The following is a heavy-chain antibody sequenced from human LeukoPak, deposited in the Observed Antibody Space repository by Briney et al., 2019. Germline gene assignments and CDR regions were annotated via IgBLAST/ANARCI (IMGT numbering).Heavy chain of an antibody. J-gene: IGHJ4*02. CDR1: GFTFSSYW. CDR2: IKQDGSEK. CDR3: ARAVNCIYGY. Sequence: PGGSLRLSCAASGFTFSSYWMSWVRQAPGKGLEWVANIKQDGSEKYYVDSVKGRFTISRHNANNSLYLQMNSQIAKDTDVYLCARAVNCIYGYWGQGTLFT. V-gene: IGHV3-7*03. D-gene: IGHD1-7*01.